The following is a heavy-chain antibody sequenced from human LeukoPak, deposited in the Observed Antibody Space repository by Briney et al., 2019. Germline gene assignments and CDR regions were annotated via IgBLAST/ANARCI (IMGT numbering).Heavy chain of an antibody. V-gene: IGHV1-46*01. CDR1: GYTFTSYY. CDR2: INPSGGST. D-gene: IGHD6-19*01. Sequence: ASEKVSCKASGYTFTSYYMHWVRQAPRQGLEGMGLINPSGGSTSYAQKFQGRVTMTRYTSTSTFYTELSSLRSEDTAVYYCARVLAVAGTAPDYWGQGNLVTVSS. J-gene: IGHJ4*02. CDR3: ARVLAVAGTAPDY.